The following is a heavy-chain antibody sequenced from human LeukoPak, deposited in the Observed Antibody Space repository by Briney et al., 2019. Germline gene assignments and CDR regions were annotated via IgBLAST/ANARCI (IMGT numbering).Heavy chain of an antibody. V-gene: IGHV3-48*03. CDR3: ARGMKYTTGWYYMDV. CDR2: ISRSGTTT. D-gene: IGHD6-19*01. J-gene: IGHJ6*03. CDR1: GFTFSSYE. Sequence: PGGSLRLSCVASGFTFSSYEMNWVRQAPGKGLEWVSYISRSGTTTFYADSVKGRFTISRDISKNTLYLQMNSLRAEDTAVYYCARGMKYTTGWYYMDVWGKGTTVTISS.